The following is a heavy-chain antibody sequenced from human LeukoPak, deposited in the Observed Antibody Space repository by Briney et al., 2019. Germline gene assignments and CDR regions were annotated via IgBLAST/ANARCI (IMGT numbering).Heavy chain of an antibody. Sequence: ASVKVSCKASGYTFNNYGITWVRQAPGQGLEWMGWISVYNGNTNYAQKLQGRVTMTTDTSTSTAYMELRSLRSDDTAVYYCARINTYYYDSSGYLVAHYFDYWGQGTLVTVSS. D-gene: IGHD3-22*01. J-gene: IGHJ4*02. CDR3: ARINTYYYDSSGYLVAHYFDY. V-gene: IGHV1-18*01. CDR2: ISVYNGNT. CDR1: GYTFNNYG.